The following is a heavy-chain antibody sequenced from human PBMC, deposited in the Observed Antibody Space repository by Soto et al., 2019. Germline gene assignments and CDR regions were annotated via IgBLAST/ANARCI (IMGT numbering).Heavy chain of an antibody. CDR2: IYSGGST. Sequence: GGSLRLSCAASGFTVSSNYMSWVRQAPGKGLEWVSVIYSGGSTYYADSVKGRFTISRDNSKNTLYLQMNNLRAEDTAVYYCARSPLTGYAFDIWGQGTMVTVSS. V-gene: IGHV3-53*01. CDR3: ARSPLTGYAFDI. J-gene: IGHJ3*02. D-gene: IGHD7-27*01. CDR1: GFTVSSNY.